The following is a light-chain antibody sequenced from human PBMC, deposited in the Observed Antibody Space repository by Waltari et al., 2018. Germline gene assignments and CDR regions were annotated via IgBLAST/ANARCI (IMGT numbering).Light chain of an antibody. J-gene: IGLJ3*02. Sequence: QSALTQPASVSGSPGQSITISCTGTSSDIGGHNYVSWYQRHPGKAPKLVIFEVTTRPSGVSNRFSGSKSGNTASLTISGLQAEDEADYYCTSYTTSVTWVFGGGTKVTVL. V-gene: IGLV2-14*01. CDR1: SSDIGGHNY. CDR3: TSYTTSVTWV. CDR2: EVT.